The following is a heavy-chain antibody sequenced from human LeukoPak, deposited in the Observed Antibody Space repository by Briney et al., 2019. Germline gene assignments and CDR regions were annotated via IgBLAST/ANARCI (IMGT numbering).Heavy chain of an antibody. V-gene: IGHV4-34*01. Sequence: SETLSLTCAVYGGSFSGYYWSLIRQPPGKGLEWIVEINHSGSTNYNPSLKSRVTISVDTSKNQFSLKLSSVTAADTAVYYCARGRVVFGVVYRLDPWGQGTLVTVSS. CDR3: ARGRVVFGVVYRLDP. CDR1: GGSFSGYY. D-gene: IGHD3-3*01. J-gene: IGHJ5*02. CDR2: INHSGST.